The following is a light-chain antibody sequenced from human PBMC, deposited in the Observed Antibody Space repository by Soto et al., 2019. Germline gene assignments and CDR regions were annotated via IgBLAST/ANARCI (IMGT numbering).Light chain of an antibody. Sequence: QSVLTQPASVSWSPGQSSTLSCTGTSSDIGDYNYVSWYQQHPGKAPKLMIYEVTNRPSGVSNRFYGSKSGNTASLTISGLQAEDEADYYCSSYTISSTYVLGTGKKVTVL. V-gene: IGLV2-14*01. J-gene: IGLJ1*01. CDR1: SSDIGDYNY. CDR3: SSYTISSTYV. CDR2: EVT.